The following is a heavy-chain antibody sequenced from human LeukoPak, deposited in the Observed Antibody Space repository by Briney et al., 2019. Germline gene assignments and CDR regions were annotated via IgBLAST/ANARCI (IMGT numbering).Heavy chain of an antibody. D-gene: IGHD3-10*01. V-gene: IGHV4-34*01. J-gene: IGHJ5*02. CDR1: GGSFSGYY. CDR3: ARSITMVRGVLP. CDR2: INHSGST. Sequence: PSETLSLTCAVYGGSFSGYYWSWIPQPPGKGLEWIGEINHSGSTNYNPSLKSRVTISVDTSKNQFSLKLSSVTAADTAVYYCARSITMVRGVLPWGQGTLVTVSS.